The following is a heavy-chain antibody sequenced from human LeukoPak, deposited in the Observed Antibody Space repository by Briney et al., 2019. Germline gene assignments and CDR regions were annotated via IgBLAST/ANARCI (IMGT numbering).Heavy chain of an antibody. CDR2: IYSGGST. CDR1: GFTVSSNY. D-gene: IGHD6-6*01. Sequence: GGSLRLSCAASGFTVSSNYMSWVRQAPGKGLEWVSVIYSGGSTYYADSVKGRFTISRDNSTNTLYLQMNSLRAEDTAVYYCARESGGSSLPFDYWGQGTLVTVSS. J-gene: IGHJ4*02. V-gene: IGHV3-66*02. CDR3: ARESGGSSLPFDY.